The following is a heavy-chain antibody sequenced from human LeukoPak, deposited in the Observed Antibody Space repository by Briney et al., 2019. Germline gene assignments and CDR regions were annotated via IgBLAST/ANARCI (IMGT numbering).Heavy chain of an antibody. Sequence: GGSLRLSCAASGFTFSSYAMHWVRQAPGKGLEWVAVISYDGSNKYYADSVKGRFTISRDNAKNSLYLQMNSLRAEDTALYHCARVAPTTVTTFPYYDYWGQGTLVTVSS. J-gene: IGHJ4*02. D-gene: IGHD4-17*01. CDR3: ARVAPTTVTTFPYYDY. CDR2: ISYDGSNK. CDR1: GFTFSSYA. V-gene: IGHV3-30-3*01.